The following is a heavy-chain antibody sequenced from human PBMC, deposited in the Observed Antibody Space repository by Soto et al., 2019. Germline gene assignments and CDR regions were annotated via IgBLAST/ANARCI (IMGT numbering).Heavy chain of an antibody. J-gene: IGHJ5*02. CDR2: IVPMFGTA. CDR1: GGTFGNSA. CDR3: AWDGGPRKGFWGGLWGGGWSAP. V-gene: IGHV1-69*12. Sequence: QVQLVQSGAEVKKPGSSVTVSCKTSGGTFGNSAVTWVRQAPGQGLEWMGGIVPMFGTANYAQKFKGRLTITADEFTNIAKRGLRGRPSDGRAGYYCAWDGGPRKGFWGGLWGGGWSAPWGEGTLVTVSS. D-gene: IGHD3-16*01.